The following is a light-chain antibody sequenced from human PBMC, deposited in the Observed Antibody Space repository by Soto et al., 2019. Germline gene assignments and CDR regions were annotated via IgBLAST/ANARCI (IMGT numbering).Light chain of an antibody. CDR3: QQHDNWPRT. V-gene: IGKV3-15*01. CDR1: QSVSSN. CDR2: GAS. J-gene: IGKJ1*01. Sequence: EVVMTLSPATLSVYTRERATLSCRASQSVSSNLAWYQQKPGQAPRLLIYGASTRATGIPARFSGSGSGTEFTLTINSLQSEDFAVYYCQQHDNWPRTSGQGTNVAIK.